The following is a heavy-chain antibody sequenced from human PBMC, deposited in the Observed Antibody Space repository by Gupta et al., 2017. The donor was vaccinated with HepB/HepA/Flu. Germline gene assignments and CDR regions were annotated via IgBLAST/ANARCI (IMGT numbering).Heavy chain of an antibody. Sequence: QVQLHESGPGLVKPSETLSLTCAVSGDSMTATYWWSWVRRPPGKGLEWIGEVNHVGSTYYNPSLVSRVTISVETSTNRFSPNLKSVTAADTAVYYCARATRERRFDYWGQGTLVTVSS. CDR1: GDSMTATYW. CDR2: VNHVGST. V-gene: IGHV4-4*02. CDR3: ARATRERRFDY. J-gene: IGHJ4*02. D-gene: IGHD1-1*01.